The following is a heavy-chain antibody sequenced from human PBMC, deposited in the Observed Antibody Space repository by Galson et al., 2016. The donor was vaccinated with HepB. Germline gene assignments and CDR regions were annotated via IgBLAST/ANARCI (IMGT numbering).Heavy chain of an antibody. CDR2: SKNKANGYTT. CDR1: GFIFSDHY. Sequence: SLRLSCAASGFIFSDHYMDWVRQAPGKGLEWLGRSKNKANGYTTEYAASVEDRFTISRDDSKKSLYLQMNSLKIEDTAVYYCARWQSGSPVNWGQGTLVTVSS. D-gene: IGHD1-26*01. CDR3: ARWQSGSPVN. J-gene: IGHJ4*02. V-gene: IGHV3-72*01.